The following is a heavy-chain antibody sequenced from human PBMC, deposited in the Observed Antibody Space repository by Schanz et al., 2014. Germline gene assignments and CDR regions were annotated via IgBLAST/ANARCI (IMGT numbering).Heavy chain of an antibody. Sequence: EVQLVESGGGVVQPGRSLRLSCAASGFTFSTHAMHWVRQAPGKGPEWVSYIRSSSTPIYYADSVKGRFTISSDNSKSTLYLQMSSLRAEDTAVYYCAKSQGSSFDSWGQGTLVTVSS. CDR2: IRSSSTPI. CDR3: AKSQGSSFDS. V-gene: IGHV3-48*01. D-gene: IGHD6-13*01. J-gene: IGHJ4*02. CDR1: GFTFSTHA.